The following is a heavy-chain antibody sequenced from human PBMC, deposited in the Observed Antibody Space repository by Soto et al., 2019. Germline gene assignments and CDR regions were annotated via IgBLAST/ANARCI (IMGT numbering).Heavy chain of an antibody. CDR1: GGSISSSSYY. J-gene: IGHJ5*02. D-gene: IGHD1-26*01. Sequence: SETLSLTCTVSGGSISSSSYYWGWIRQPPGKGLEWIGSIYYSGSTYYNTSLKSRVTISVDTSKNQFSLKLSSVTAADTAVYYCARAHPLDRGSWFDPWGQGTLVTVSS. CDR3: ARAHPLDRGSWFDP. CDR2: IYYSGST. V-gene: IGHV4-39*01.